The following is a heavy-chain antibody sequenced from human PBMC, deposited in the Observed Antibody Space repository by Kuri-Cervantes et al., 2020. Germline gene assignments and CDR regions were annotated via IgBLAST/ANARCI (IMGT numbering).Heavy chain of an antibody. J-gene: IGHJ5*02. CDR3: ASRGAVAVRDRWFDP. V-gene: IGHV3-30*02. CDR1: GFTFNNYG. D-gene: IGHD6-19*01. Sequence: GGSLRLSCAASGFTFNNYGMHWVRQAPGKGLEWVAFIRYDASLEYYVDSVKGRFTISRDNAKNSLYLQMNSLRAEDTAVYFCASRGAVAVRDRWFDPWGQGTLVTVSS. CDR2: IRYDASLE.